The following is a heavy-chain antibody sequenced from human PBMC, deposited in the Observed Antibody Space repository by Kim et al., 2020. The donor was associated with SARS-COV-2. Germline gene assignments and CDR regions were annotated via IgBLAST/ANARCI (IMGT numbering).Heavy chain of an antibody. V-gene: IGHV3-30*18. CDR1: GFTFSSYG. J-gene: IGHJ3*02. CDR3: AKDYDILTGSDAFDI. D-gene: IGHD3-9*01. CDR2: ISYDGSNK. Sequence: GGSLRLSCAASGFTFSSYGMHWVRQAPGKGLEWVAVISYDGSNKYYADSVKGRFTISRDNSKNTLYLQMNSLRAEDTAVYYCAKDYDILTGSDAFDIWGQGTMVTVSS.